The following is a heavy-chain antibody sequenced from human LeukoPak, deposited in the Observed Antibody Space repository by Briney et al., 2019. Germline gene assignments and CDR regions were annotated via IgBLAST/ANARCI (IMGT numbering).Heavy chain of an antibody. J-gene: IGHJ4*02. D-gene: IGHD3-22*01. Sequence: PSETLSLTCTVSGGSISSSSYYWGWIRQPPGKGLEWIGSIYYSGSTNYNPSLKSRVTISVDTSKNQFSLKLSSVTAADTAVYYCARTDSSGYYFDYWGQGTLVTVSS. CDR1: GGSISSSSYY. CDR3: ARTDSSGYYFDY. CDR2: IYYSGST. V-gene: IGHV4-39*07.